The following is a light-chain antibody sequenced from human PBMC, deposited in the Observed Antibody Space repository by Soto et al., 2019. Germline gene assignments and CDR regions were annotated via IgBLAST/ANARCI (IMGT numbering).Light chain of an antibody. CDR3: QSYDSSPHYV. Sequence: QSALTQPPSVSGAPGQRVTISCTGSSSNIGAGYDVHWYQQLPGTAPKLLIYGNSNRPSGVPDRFSGSKSGTSASLAITGLQAEDEADYYCQSYDSSPHYVFGTETKVTVL. V-gene: IGLV1-40*01. J-gene: IGLJ1*01. CDR1: SSNIGAGYD. CDR2: GNS.